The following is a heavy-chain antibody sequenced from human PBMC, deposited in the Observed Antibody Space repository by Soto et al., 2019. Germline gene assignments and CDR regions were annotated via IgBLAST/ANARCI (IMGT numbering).Heavy chain of an antibody. CDR3: AKAEGGWEPWDY. CDR2: ISGSGGST. V-gene: IGHV3-23*01. Sequence: EVQLLESGGGLVQPGGSLRLSCAASGFTFSSYAMSWVRQAPGKGLEWVSAISGSGGSTYYEDSVKGRFTISRDNSKNTLNLQMNSLRAEDTAVYYCAKAEGGWEPWDYWGQGTLVTVSS. D-gene: IGHD1-26*01. J-gene: IGHJ4*02. CDR1: GFTFSSYA.